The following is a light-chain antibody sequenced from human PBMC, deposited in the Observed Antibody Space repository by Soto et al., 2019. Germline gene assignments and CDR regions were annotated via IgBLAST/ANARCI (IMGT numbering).Light chain of an antibody. CDR2: DVS. Sequence: QSAPTQPASVSGSPGQSITISCTGTSSDVGGYNYVSWYQQHPGKAPKLMIYDVSSRPSGVSNRFSGSRSGNTASLTISGLQAEDEADYYCSSYTSSSTLVFGTGTKLTVL. J-gene: IGLJ1*01. CDR3: SSYTSSSTLV. V-gene: IGLV2-14*01. CDR1: SSDVGGYNY.